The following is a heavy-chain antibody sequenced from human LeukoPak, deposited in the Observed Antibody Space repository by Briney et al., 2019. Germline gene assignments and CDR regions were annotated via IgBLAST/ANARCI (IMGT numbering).Heavy chain of an antibody. CDR2: IWYDGSNK. V-gene: IGHV3-33*01. D-gene: IGHD6-19*01. J-gene: IGHJ4*02. Sequence: PGGSLRLSCAASGFTFSSYGMHWVRQAPGKGLEWVAVIWYDGSNKFYADSVKGRFTISRDHSKNTLYLQMDSLRAEDSAIYYCAREWDGAWYLGIDYWGQGTLVTVSS. CDR3: AREWDGAWYLGIDY. CDR1: GFTFSSYG.